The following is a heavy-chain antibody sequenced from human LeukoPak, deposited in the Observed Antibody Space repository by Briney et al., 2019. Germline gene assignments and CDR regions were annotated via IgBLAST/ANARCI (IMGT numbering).Heavy chain of an antibody. J-gene: IGHJ3*02. CDR3: ARNLPYDSRGYYSQDAFDI. CDR1: GFTFSSYS. Sequence: GGSLRLSCAASGFTFSSYSMNWVRQAPEKGPEWVSVIYRGGAIYYADFVKGRFTISRDKSTNALFLQMSSLRVEDTAVYYCARNLPYDSRGYYSQDAFDIWGQGTTVIVSS. D-gene: IGHD3-22*01. CDR2: IYRGGAI. V-gene: IGHV3-53*01.